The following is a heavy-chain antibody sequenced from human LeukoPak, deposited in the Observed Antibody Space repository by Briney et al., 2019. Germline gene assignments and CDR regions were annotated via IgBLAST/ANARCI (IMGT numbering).Heavy chain of an antibody. V-gene: IGHV3-23*01. CDR1: GFTFSNYV. Sequence: GGSLRLSCAASGFTFSNYVMSWVPQAPGKGLEWVSGISCSGGNTYYADSVKGQFTISRDNSKDTVYLQMNSLRAEDTAIYYCAKGSGSRWSRNGWFDPWGQGTLVTVSS. CDR3: AKGSGSRWSRNGWFDP. CDR2: ISCSGGNT. J-gene: IGHJ5*02. D-gene: IGHD2-15*01.